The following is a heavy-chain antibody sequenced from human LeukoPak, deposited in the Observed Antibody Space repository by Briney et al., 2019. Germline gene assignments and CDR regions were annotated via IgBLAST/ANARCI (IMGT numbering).Heavy chain of an antibody. D-gene: IGHD5-24*01. CDR2: INSDGSST. V-gene: IGHV3-74*01. Sequence: PGGSLRLSCAASGFTFSSYWMHWVRQAPGTGLVWFSRINSDGSSTSYADSVKGRFTISRDNAKNTLYLQMNSLRAEDTAVYYCARLRDGYNSEIDYWGQGTLVTVSS. J-gene: IGHJ4*02. CDR3: ARLRDGYNSEIDY. CDR1: GFTFSSYW.